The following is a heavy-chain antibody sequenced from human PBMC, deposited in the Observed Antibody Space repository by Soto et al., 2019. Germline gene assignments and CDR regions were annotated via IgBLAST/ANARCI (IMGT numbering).Heavy chain of an antibody. CDR2: IIPIIDTT. Sequence: QVQLVQSGAEVKKPGSSVKVSCKASGGNFNNYAISWVRQAPAQGLQWMGGIIPIIDTTHYAQKLKGRVTLSADRGRTTVYMELTGLTSDDSATYFCASEPRDRDAFSLWGQGTVVTVSS. D-gene: IGHD2-21*01. J-gene: IGHJ3*01. CDR1: GGNFNNYA. V-gene: IGHV1-69*06. CDR3: ASEPRDRDAFSL.